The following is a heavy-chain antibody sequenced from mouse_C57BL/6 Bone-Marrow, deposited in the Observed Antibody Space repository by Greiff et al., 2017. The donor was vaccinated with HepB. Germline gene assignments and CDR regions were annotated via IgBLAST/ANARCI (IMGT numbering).Heavy chain of an antibody. CDR3: ARGITTVVATPDYED. Sequence: QVQLQQPGAELVMPGASVKLSCKASGYTFTSYWMHWVKQRPGQGLEWIGEIDPSDSYTNYNQKFKGKSTLTVDKSSSTAYMQLSSLTSEDSAVYYWARGITTVVATPDYEDGGQGTTLTVSS. D-gene: IGHD1-1*01. V-gene: IGHV1-69*01. CDR1: GYTFTSYW. J-gene: IGHJ2*01. CDR2: IDPSDSYT.